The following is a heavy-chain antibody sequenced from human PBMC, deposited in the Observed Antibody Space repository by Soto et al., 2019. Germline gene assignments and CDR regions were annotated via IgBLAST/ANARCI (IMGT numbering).Heavy chain of an antibody. CDR1: GYTFTSYS. CDR2: INTGSGIT. J-gene: IGHJ4*02. CDR3: AVVRGAAVTGYYFDY. V-gene: IGHV1-3*04. Sequence: ASVKVSCKGSGYTFTSYSIHWVRRAPGQSLEWMGWINTGSGITRYSQRFQGRVTITRDTSASTAYMELTSLRSEDTAIYYCAVVRGAAVTGYYFDYWGQGILVTVSS. D-gene: IGHD6-13*01.